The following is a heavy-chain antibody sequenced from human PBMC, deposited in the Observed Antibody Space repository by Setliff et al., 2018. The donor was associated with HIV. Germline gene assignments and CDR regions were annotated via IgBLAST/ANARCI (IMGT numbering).Heavy chain of an antibody. Sequence: GASVKVSCKASGYTFTSYYLHWVRQAPGQGLEWMGMINPSGGSASYAQKFQGRVTMGRDTSTSTVYMELSSLRSEDTAVYYCARDYFDSSAYHYGFGAFDIWGQGTMVTVSS. D-gene: IGHD3-22*01. CDR2: INPSGGSA. J-gene: IGHJ3*02. CDR1: GYTFTSYY. V-gene: IGHV1-46*01. CDR3: ARDYFDSSAYHYGFGAFDI.